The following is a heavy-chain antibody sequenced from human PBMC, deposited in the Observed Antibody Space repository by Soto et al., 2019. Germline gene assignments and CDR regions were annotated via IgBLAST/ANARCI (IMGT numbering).Heavy chain of an antibody. CDR2: ISGSGRNT. J-gene: IGHJ6*03. D-gene: IGHD3-3*01. CDR3: AKVSGRVTRFGVAWEKYSHMDV. Sequence: PGGSLRLSCAASGFTFRSYAMSWVRQAPGKGLEWVSAISGSGRNTYYADSVKGRFTISRDNPKNTLYLEMNSLRAEDTAVYFCAKVSGRVTRFGVAWEKYSHMDVWGKGTTVTVYS. CDR1: GFTFRSYA. V-gene: IGHV3-23*01.